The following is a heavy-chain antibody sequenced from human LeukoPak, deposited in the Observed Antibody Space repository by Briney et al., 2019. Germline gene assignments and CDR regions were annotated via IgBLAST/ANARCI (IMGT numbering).Heavy chain of an antibody. D-gene: IGHD5-18*01. CDR1: GYTFTSYG. CDR3: ARVIKGGYSYGYWFDP. J-gene: IGHJ5*02. Sequence: ASVKVSCKASGYTFTSYGISWVRQAPGQGLEWMGWISAYNGNTNYAQKLQGRVTMTTDTSTSTAYMELRSLRSDDTAVYYCARVIKGGYSYGYWFDPWGQGTLVTVSS. CDR2: ISAYNGNT. V-gene: IGHV1-18*01.